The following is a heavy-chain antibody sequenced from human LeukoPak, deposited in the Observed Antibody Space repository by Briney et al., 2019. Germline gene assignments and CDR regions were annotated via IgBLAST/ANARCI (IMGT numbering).Heavy chain of an antibody. CDR3: AKDLVYYDSSGYPDY. V-gene: IGHV3-30*02. D-gene: IGHD3-22*01. J-gene: IGHJ4*02. CDR1: GFTFSSYG. Sequence: GGSLRLSCAASGFTFSSYGMHWVRQAPGKGLEWVAFIRYDGSNRYYADPVKGRFTISRDNSKNTLYLQMNSLRAEDTAVYYCAKDLVYYDSSGYPDYWGQGTLVTVSS. CDR2: IRYDGSNR.